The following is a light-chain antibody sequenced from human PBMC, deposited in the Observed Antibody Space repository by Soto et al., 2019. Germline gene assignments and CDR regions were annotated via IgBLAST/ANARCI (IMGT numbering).Light chain of an antibody. Sequence: EIVMTQSPATLSVSPGERATLSCRASQSVSISLAWYQQNPGQAPRLLIDSASTRATGIPARCSGRGAGTEGTLTISSLQYEDFAVYYCQQYNNWPPGTFGQGTKV. CDR2: SAS. J-gene: IGKJ1*01. CDR1: QSVSIS. V-gene: IGKV3-15*01. CDR3: QQYNNWPPGT.